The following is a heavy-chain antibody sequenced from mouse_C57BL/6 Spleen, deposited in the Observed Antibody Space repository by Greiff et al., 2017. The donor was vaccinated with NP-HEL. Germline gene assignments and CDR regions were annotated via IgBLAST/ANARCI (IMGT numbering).Heavy chain of an antibody. Sequence: VQLQQSGAELVKPGASVKISCKASGYAFSSYWMNWVKQRPGKGLEWIGQIYPGDGDTNYNGKFKGKATLTADKSSSKAYMQLSSMTSDDSAVYFFAISWRDYDPAWFAYWGQGTLVTVSA. D-gene: IGHD2-4*01. V-gene: IGHV1-80*01. J-gene: IGHJ3*01. CDR1: GYAFSSYW. CDR2: IYPGDGDT. CDR3: AISWRDYDPAWFAY.